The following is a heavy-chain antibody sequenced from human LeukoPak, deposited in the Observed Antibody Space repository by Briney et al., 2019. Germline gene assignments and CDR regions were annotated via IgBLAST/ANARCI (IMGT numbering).Heavy chain of an antibody. CDR2: ISSSSSYI. CDR1: GFTFSSYS. J-gene: IGHJ4*02. Sequence: GGSLRLSCAASGFTFSSYSMNWVRQAPGKGLEWVSSISSSSSYIYYADSVKGRFTISRDNAKNSLYLQMNSMIAEDTAVSYCSRVSAAAGDYWGQGTLVTVSS. V-gene: IGHV3-21*01. D-gene: IGHD6-13*01. CDR3: SRVSAAAGDY.